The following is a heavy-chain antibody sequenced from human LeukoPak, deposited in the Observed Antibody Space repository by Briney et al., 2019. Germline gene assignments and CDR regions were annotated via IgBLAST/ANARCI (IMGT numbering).Heavy chain of an antibody. V-gene: IGHV3-21*01. J-gene: IGHJ6*03. D-gene: IGHD3-3*01. CDR1: GFTFSSYS. CDR2: ISSSSSYI. Sequence: PGGSLRLSCAASGFTFSSYSMNWVRQAPGKGLEWVSSISSSSSYIYYADSVKGRFTISRDNAKNSLYLQMNSLRAEDTAVYYCARDGYYDFWSGYSLPYYYMDVWGKGTTVTVSS. CDR3: ARDGYYDFWSGYSLPYYYMDV.